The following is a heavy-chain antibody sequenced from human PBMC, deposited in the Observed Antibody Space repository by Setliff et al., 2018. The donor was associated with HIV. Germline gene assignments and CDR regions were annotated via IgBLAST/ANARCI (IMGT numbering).Heavy chain of an antibody. J-gene: IGHJ4*02. CDR2: IYYSGST. D-gene: IGHD3-10*01. CDR3: ARGVRGVIIDWYYFDY. V-gene: IGHV4-59*01. Sequence: SETLSLTCTVSGGSISSYYWSWIRQPPGKGLEWIGYIYYSGSTNYNPSLKSRVTISVDTSKNQFSLKLSSVTAADTAVYYCARGVRGVIIDWYYFDYWGRGTLVTVSS. CDR1: GGSISSYY.